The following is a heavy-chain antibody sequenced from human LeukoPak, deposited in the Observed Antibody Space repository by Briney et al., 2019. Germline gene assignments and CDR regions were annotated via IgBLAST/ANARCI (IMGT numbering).Heavy chain of an antibody. CDR3: ASITRDY. J-gene: IGHJ4*02. CDR2: ISVDGSST. V-gene: IGHV3-74*01. CDR1: GFTFSSYW. Sequence: GGSLRLSCAASGFTFSSYWMHWVRQAPGKGLVWVSRISVDGSSTTYADSVKGRFTISRDNAKDTLYLQMHSLRADDTALYYCASITRDYWGQGTLVTVSS. D-gene: IGHD3-10*01.